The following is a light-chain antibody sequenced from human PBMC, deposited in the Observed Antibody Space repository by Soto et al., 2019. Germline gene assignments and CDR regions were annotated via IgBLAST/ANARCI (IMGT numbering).Light chain of an antibody. CDR1: SNDVGSYKS. Sequence: QSVLTQPRSVSASPGQSVTISCTGTSNDVGSYKSVSWYQQYPGKAPKLMIYDVNKRPSGVHDRFSGSKSGNTASLTISGLQAEDESDYYCCSYAGSYSWVFGGGTQLTVL. J-gene: IGLJ3*02. V-gene: IGLV2-11*01. CDR3: CSYAGSYSWV. CDR2: DVN.